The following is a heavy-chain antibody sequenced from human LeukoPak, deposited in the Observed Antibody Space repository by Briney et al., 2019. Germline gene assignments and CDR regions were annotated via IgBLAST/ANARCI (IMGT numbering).Heavy chain of an antibody. J-gene: IGHJ4*02. CDR1: GYTFTSYG. D-gene: IGHD6-19*01. CDR2: ISAYNGNT. V-gene: IGHV1-18*01. Sequence: ASVKVSCTASGYTFTSYGISWVRQSPGQGLEWMGWISAYNGNTNYAQKFQGRVTMTTDTSTSTAYMELRSLRSDDTAVYYCARDRRYSSGWPSDYWGQGTLVTVSS. CDR3: ARDRRYSSGWPSDY.